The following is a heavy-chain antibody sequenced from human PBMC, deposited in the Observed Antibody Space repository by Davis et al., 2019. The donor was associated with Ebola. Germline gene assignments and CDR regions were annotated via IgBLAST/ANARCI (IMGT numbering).Heavy chain of an antibody. J-gene: IGHJ6*02. Sequence: KVSCKGSGYSFTSYWIAWVRQMPGKGLEWMGIIYSGDSDTRYSPSFQGQVTISADKSISTAYLQWNSLKASDTAIYYCARISRDGYTFGRPYYYYGMDVWGQGTTVTVSS. CDR1: GYSFTSYW. D-gene: IGHD5-18*01. CDR2: IYSGDSDT. CDR3: ARISRDGYTFGRPYYYYGMDV. V-gene: IGHV5-51*01.